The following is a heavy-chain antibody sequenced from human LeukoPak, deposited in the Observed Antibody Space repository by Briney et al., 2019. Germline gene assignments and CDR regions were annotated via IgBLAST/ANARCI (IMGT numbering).Heavy chain of an antibody. V-gene: IGHV4-4*07. CDR1: GGSISSYY. CDR2: IYTSGST. Sequence: SETLSLTCTVSGGSISSYYWSWIRQPAGKGLEWIGRIYTSGSTDYNPSLKSRVTMSVDTSKNQFSLKLSSVTAADTAVYYCARELIGSYYYYYMDVWGKGTTVTVSS. CDR3: ARELIGSYYYYYMDV. J-gene: IGHJ6*03. D-gene: IGHD3-16*02.